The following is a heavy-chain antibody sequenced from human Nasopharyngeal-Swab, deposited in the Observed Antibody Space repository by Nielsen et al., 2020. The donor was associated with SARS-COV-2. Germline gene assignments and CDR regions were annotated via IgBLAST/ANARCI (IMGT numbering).Heavy chain of an antibody. V-gene: IGHV1-69*13. Sequence: SVKVSCKASGGTFSSYAISWVRQAPGQGLEWMGGIIPIFGTANYAQKFQGRVTITADESTSTAYMELSSLRSEDTAVYYCARARSAYCGGDCSYDAFDIWGQGTMVTVSS. CDR3: ARARSAYCGGDCSYDAFDI. CDR2: IIPIFGTA. J-gene: IGHJ3*02. D-gene: IGHD2-21*02. CDR1: GGTFSSYA.